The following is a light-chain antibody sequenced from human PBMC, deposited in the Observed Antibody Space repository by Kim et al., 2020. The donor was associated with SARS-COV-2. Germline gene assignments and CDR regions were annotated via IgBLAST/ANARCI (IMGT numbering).Light chain of an antibody. J-gene: IGLJ2*01. CDR2: GKN. V-gene: IGLV3-19*01. Sequence: SSELTQDPAVSVALGQTVRITCQGDSLRSYYASWYQQKPGQAPVLVIYGKNNRPSGIPDRFSGSSSGNTASLTITGAQVEDEADYYCNSRDSSGNHLVVFGGGTQLTVL. CDR3: NSRDSSGNHLVV. CDR1: SLRSYY.